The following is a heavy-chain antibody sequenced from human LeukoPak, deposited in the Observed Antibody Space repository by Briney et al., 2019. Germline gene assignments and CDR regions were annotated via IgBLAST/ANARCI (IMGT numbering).Heavy chain of an antibody. J-gene: IGHJ4*02. V-gene: IGHV3-74*01. CDR2: IHSDGIGT. Sequence: PGGSLRLSCAASGFTFSSYWMHWIRPAAGKGLVWVSRIHSDGIGTSYADSVRGRFTISRDNAKNTVYLQMNSLRAEDTAVYYCVRDGDAEVELDYWGQGTLVTVSS. CDR1: GFTFSSYW. CDR3: VRDGDAEVELDY. D-gene: IGHD1-1*01.